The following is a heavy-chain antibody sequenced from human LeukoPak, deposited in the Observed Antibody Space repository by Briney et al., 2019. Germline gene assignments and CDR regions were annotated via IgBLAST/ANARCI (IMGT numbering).Heavy chain of an antibody. CDR1: GGSISSYY. CDR3: ARHIVGIGDNWFDP. D-gene: IGHD1-26*01. V-gene: IGHV4-59*08. Sequence: SETLSLTCTVAGGSISSYYWSWIRQPPGKGLEWIGYIYYRGSTNYNPSLKSRVTISVDTSKNQFSLKLSSVTAADTAVYYCARHIVGIGDNWFDPWGQGTLVTVSS. CDR2: IYYRGST. J-gene: IGHJ5*02.